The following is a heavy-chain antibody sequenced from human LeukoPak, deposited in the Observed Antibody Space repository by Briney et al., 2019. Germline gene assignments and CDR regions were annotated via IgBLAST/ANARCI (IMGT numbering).Heavy chain of an antibody. CDR2: IIPIFGTA. CDR3: ARDSGRGVAGNLDY. J-gene: IGHJ4*02. D-gene: IGHD6-19*01. V-gene: IGHV1-69*13. CDR1: GGTFSRYA. Sequence: ASVKVSCKASGGTFSRYAISWVRQAPGQGLEWMGGIIPIFGTANYAQKFQGRVTITADESTSTAYMELSSLRSEDTAVYYCARDSGRGVAGNLDYWGQGTLVTVSS.